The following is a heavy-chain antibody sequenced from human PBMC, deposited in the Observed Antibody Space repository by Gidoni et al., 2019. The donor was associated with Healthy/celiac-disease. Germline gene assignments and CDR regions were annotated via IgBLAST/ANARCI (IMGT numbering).Heavy chain of an antibody. J-gene: IGHJ3*02. Sequence: QVQLQQWGAGLLKPSETLSRTCAVYGGSFSGYYWSWIRQPPGKGLEWIGEIKHSGSTNYNPSLKSRVTISVDTSKNQFSLKLSSVTAADTAVYYCVRGRRGSYYRPNDAFDIWGQGTMVTVSS. CDR3: VRGRRGSYYRPNDAFDI. D-gene: IGHD1-26*01. CDR1: GGSFSGYY. CDR2: IKHSGST. V-gene: IGHV4-34*01.